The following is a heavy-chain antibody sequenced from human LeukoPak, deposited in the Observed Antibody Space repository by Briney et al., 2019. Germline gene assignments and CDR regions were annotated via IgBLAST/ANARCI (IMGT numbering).Heavy chain of an antibody. V-gene: IGHV4-31*03. D-gene: IGHD6-13*01. CDR3: ARDNQYSSSWPSYGMDV. J-gene: IGHJ6*02. CDR1: GGSISSGGYY. Sequence: SQTLSLTCTVSGGSISSGGYYWSWIRQHPGKGLEWIGYIYYSGSTYYNPSLKSRVTISVDTSKNQFSLKLSSVTAADTAVHYCARDNQYSSSWPSYGMDVWGQGTTVTVSS. CDR2: IYYSGST.